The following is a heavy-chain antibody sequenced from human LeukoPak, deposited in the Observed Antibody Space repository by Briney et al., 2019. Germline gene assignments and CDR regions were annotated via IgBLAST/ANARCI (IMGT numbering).Heavy chain of an antibody. CDR1: GGSINTYY. V-gene: IGHV4-59*01. CDR3: VRESYYYGMDV. CDR2: IYNSGSI. Sequence: SETLSLTCTVSGGSINTYYWSWIRQPPGKGLEWIGYIYNSGSINYSPSLKSRVTISEDTSKNQFSLKMSSVTAADTAVYYCVRESYYYGMDVWGQGTTVTVSS. J-gene: IGHJ6*02.